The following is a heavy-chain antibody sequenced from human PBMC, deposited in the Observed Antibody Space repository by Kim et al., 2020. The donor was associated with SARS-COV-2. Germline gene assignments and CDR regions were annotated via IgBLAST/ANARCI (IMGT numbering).Heavy chain of an antibody. CDR3: ARRVAARGYDFDI. D-gene: IGHD6-6*01. J-gene: IGHJ3*02. Sequence: YNPYLKSRVTITVAASKHQFAMKLSSVNAADTAVYYCARRVAARGYDFDIWGQGTMVTVSS. V-gene: IGHV4-39*01.